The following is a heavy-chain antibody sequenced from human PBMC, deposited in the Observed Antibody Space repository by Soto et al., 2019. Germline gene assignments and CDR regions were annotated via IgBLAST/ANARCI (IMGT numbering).Heavy chain of an antibody. D-gene: IGHD2-2*01. J-gene: IGHJ5*02. Sequence: GGSLRLSCVASGFNFTNYGMNWVRQAPGKGLEWVSSISSSRSYISYADSVKGRFTISRDNAKNSVYLQMNSLRAEDTAVYYCARSDCTSTSCYVVWFDPWGQGTLVTSPQ. V-gene: IGHV3-21*01. CDR2: ISSSRSYI. CDR1: GFNFTNYG. CDR3: ARSDCTSTSCYVVWFDP.